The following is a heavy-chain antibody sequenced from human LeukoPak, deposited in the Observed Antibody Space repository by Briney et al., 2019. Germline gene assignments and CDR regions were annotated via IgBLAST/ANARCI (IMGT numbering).Heavy chain of an antibody. D-gene: IGHD6-19*01. Sequence: SETLSLTCTVSGGSISSYYWSWIRQPAGKGLEWIGRIYSSGITNYNPSLRGRVTMSVDTSKNQFSLNLSSATAADTAVYYCARAFRYSSGWYFDYWGQGALVTVSS. CDR2: IYSSGIT. V-gene: IGHV4-4*07. CDR3: ARAFRYSSGWYFDY. CDR1: GGSISSYY. J-gene: IGHJ4*02.